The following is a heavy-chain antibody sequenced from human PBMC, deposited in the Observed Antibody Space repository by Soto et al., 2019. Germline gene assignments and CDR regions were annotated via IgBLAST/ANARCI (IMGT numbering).Heavy chain of an antibody. Sequence: EASVKVSCKASGYTFTGYYMHWVRQAPGQGLEWMGWINPNSGGTNYAQKFQGWVTMTRDTSISTAYMELSRLRSDDTAVYYCARAGEKDIVVVPYYYGMDVWGQGTTVTVSS. CDR2: INPNSGGT. CDR1: GYTFTGYY. CDR3: ARAGEKDIVVVPYYYGMDV. V-gene: IGHV1-2*04. D-gene: IGHD2-2*01. J-gene: IGHJ6*02.